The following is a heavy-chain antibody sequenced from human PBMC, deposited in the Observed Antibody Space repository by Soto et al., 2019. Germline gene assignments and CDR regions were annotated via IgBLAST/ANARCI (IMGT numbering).Heavy chain of an antibody. CDR2: ISSSSSYI. J-gene: IGHJ4*02. CDR1: GFTFSSYS. CDR3: AGDGMEYCGGCCHSLDY. V-gene: IGHV3-21*01. Sequence: GGSLRLSCAASGFTFSSYSMNWVRQAPGKGLEWVSSISSSSSYIYYADSVKGRFTISRDNAKNSLYLQMTSLRAEDTAVYYCAGDGMEYCGGCCHSLDYWGPGTMVAVYS. D-gene: IGHD2-21*02.